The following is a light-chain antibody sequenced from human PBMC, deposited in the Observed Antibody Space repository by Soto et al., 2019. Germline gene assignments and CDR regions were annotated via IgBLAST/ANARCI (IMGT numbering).Light chain of an antibody. CDR3: QQFDTSLWT. V-gene: IGKV3-20*01. J-gene: IGKJ1*01. Sequence: EIVLTQSPGTLSLSPGDRATLSCRASQSVSTNNFAWYQQRPDQAPRLLIYGASSRATGIPDRFSGSGSGTDFTLTTSRLEPEDFAVYYCQQFDTSLWTFGQGTKVDIX. CDR2: GAS. CDR1: QSVSTNN.